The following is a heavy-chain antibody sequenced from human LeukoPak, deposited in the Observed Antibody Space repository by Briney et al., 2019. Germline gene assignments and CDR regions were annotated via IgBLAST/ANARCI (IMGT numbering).Heavy chain of an antibody. Sequence: KASETLSLTCAVYGGSFSGYYWSWIRQPPGKGLEWIGEINHSGSTNYNPSLKSRVTISVDTSKNQFSLKLSSVTAADTAVYYCARDPYDKGAFDIWGQGTMVTVSS. D-gene: IGHD3-22*01. CDR2: INHSGST. CDR3: ARDPYDKGAFDI. J-gene: IGHJ3*02. CDR1: GGSFSGYY. V-gene: IGHV4-34*01.